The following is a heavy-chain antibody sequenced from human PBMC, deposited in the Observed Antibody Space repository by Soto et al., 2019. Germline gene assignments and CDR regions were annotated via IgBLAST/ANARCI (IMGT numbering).Heavy chain of an antibody. J-gene: IGHJ6*02. V-gene: IGHV3-49*04. CDR1: GFTFGDYA. CDR3: TRDLASYYYYGMDV. CDR2: IRNKAYGGAT. Sequence: GGSLSLSCTASGFTFGDYAMSWVRQAPGKGLEWVGFIRNKAYGGATEYAASVKGRFTISRDDSNSIAYLQVNNLKTEDTAVYYCTRDLASYYYYGMDVWGQGTTVTVSS.